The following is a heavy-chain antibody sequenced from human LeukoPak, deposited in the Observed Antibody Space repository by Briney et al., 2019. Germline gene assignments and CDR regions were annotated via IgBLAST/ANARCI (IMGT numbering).Heavy chain of an antibody. V-gene: IGHV4-34*01. CDR3: ARGLYDFWSGYYNNWFDL. CDR1: GVSFSGYY. Sequence: PSETLSLTCAVYGVSFSGYYWSWIRQPPGKGLEWIGEINHSGSTNYNPSLMSRVTISLDTSKNQFSLKLSSVTAADTAVYYCARGLYDFWSGYYNNWFDLWGQGPLVTVSS. CDR2: INHSGST. J-gene: IGHJ5*02. D-gene: IGHD3-3*01.